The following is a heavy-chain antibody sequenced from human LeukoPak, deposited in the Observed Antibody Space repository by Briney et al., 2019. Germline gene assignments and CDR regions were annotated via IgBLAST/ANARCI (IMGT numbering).Heavy chain of an antibody. CDR2: TYYRSKWYI. CDR1: GDSVSSNSAS. J-gene: IGHJ6*02. CDR3: TRVDGNYYYGMDV. Sequence: SQTLSLTCALSGDSVSSNSASWSWIRQSPSRGLEWLGRTYYRSKWYIEYAVSVRSRITINPDTSKNQFSLHLNSVTPEDTAVYYCTRVDGNYYYGMDVWGRGTTVTVS. V-gene: IGHV6-1*01. D-gene: IGHD1-1*01.